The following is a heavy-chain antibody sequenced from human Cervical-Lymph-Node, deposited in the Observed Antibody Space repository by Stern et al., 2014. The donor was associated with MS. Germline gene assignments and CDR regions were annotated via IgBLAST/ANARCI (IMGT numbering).Heavy chain of an antibody. Sequence: EDQLVESGGGVVRPGGSLRLSCAASGFIFDDYGMSWVRQVPGKGPGWVSAINYNGGSTDYAASVKGRFTISRDNAKKSLYLRMNSLRVEDTAVYHCARAFCTGGVCYSFPFYGMDVWGQGTTVTVSS. CDR1: GFIFDDYG. J-gene: IGHJ6*02. CDR3: ARAFCTGGVCYSFPFYGMDV. CDR2: INYNGGST. V-gene: IGHV3-20*01. D-gene: IGHD2-8*02.